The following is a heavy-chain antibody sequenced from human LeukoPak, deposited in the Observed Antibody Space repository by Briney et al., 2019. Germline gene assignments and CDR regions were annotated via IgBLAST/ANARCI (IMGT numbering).Heavy chain of an antibody. CDR2: INPSGGST. Sequence: ASVKVSCKASGYTFTSYYMHWVRQAPGQGLEWMGIINPSGGSTSYAQKFQGRVTMTRDTSTSTVYMELSSLRSEDTALYYCARDGDWRGSGWYYFDYWGQGTLVTVSS. J-gene: IGHJ4*02. V-gene: IGHV1-46*01. CDR1: GYTFTSYY. D-gene: IGHD6-19*01. CDR3: ARDGDWRGSGWYYFDY.